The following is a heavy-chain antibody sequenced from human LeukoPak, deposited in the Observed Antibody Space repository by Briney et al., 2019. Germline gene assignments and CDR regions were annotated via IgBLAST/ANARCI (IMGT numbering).Heavy chain of an antibody. Sequence: GGSLRLSCAASGFTFSDYYMSWIRQAPGKGLEWVSYISSSGSTIYYADSVKGRFTISRDNAKNSLYLQMNSLRAEDTAVYYCARVLRLAVAQSDAFDIWGQGTMVTVSS. CDR1: GFTFSDYY. V-gene: IGHV3-11*01. D-gene: IGHD6-19*01. CDR2: ISSSGSTI. J-gene: IGHJ3*02. CDR3: ARVLRLAVAQSDAFDI.